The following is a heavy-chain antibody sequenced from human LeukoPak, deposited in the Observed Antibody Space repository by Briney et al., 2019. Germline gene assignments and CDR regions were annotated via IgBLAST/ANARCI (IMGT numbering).Heavy chain of an antibody. CDR3: VSPRGFSYGYFDY. V-gene: IGHV4-39*01. J-gene: IGHJ4*02. CDR1: GGSISSSSAY. CDR2: IYYSKNT. Sequence: PSETLSLTCTVSGGSISSSSAYWGWIPQPPGKGWKGMVSIYYSKNTYHNPSLKSRVTISADTSKNHFSLALGSVSATDTAVYYCVSPRGFSYGYFDYWGQGTLVTVSS. D-gene: IGHD5-18*01.